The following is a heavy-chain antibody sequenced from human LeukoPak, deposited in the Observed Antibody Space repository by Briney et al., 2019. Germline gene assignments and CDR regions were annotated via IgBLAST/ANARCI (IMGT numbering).Heavy chain of an antibody. Sequence: PGGSLRLSCAASRFTFSDYYMSWLRQAPGKGLEWIGEINHSGSTNYNPSLKSRVTISVDTSKNQFSLKLSSVTAADTAVYYCARGRHLRRYCSSTSCYTGRGKAFDIWGQGTMVTVSS. V-gene: IGHV4-34*01. D-gene: IGHD2-2*02. CDR3: ARGRHLRRYCSSTSCYTGRGKAFDI. CDR2: INHSGST. J-gene: IGHJ3*02. CDR1: RFTFSDYY.